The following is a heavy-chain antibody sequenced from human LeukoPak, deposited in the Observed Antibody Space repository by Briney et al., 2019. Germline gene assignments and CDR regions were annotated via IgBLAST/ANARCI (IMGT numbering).Heavy chain of an antibody. J-gene: IGHJ4*02. V-gene: IGHV4-59*08. CDR2: IYYSGST. Sequence: QPPETLSLTCTVSGGSISSYYWSWIRQPPGKGLEWIGYIYYSGSTYYNPSLKSRVTMSIDTSKNQFSLKLSSVTAADTALYYCARSCSSTSCLFDYWGQGTLVTVSS. D-gene: IGHD2-2*01. CDR3: ARSCSSTSCLFDY. CDR1: GGSISSYY.